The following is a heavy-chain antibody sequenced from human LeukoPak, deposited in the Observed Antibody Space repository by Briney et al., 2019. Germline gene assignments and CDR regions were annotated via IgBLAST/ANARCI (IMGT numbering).Heavy chain of an antibody. J-gene: IGHJ5*02. D-gene: IGHD3-22*01. CDR3: AGVHYYDASDYSTSNWFDP. V-gene: IGHV1-2*02. CDR2: INPNSGGT. Sequence: ASVKVSCKASGYTFTGYYMHWVRQAPGQGLEWMGWINPNSGGTNYAQKLQGRVTMTRDTSISTAYMELSRLRSDDTAVYYCAGVHYYDASDYSTSNWFDPWGQGTLVTVSS. CDR1: GYTFTGYY.